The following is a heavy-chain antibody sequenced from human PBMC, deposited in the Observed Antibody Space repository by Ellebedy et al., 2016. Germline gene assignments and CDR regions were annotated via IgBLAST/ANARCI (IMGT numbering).Heavy chain of an antibody. CDR3: TRGGGSGTAFDY. CDR2: INHYGST. CDR1: GGSFSNYY. V-gene: IGHV4-34*01. D-gene: IGHD1-1*01. Sequence: SQTLSLTCAVYGGSFSNYYWSWIRQPPGKGLEWIGEINHYGSTSYNPSLKSRVTISVDTSKSQFSMRLSPLTAADTAVYYCTRGGGSGTAFDYWGQGTLVTVSS. J-gene: IGHJ4*02.